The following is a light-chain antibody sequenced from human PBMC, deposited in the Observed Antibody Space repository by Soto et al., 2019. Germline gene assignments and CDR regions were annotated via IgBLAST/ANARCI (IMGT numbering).Light chain of an antibody. V-gene: IGKV3D-15*01. CDR3: QQHGQWPIT. J-gene: IGKJ5*01. CDR2: GIS. Sequence: EILMPQSPATLSVSPGERATLSCRASQSVNSNYLAWYQQKPGQAPRLLIYGISKRATDIPDRFSGSGSGTEFTLTISSLQPEDFATYYCQQHGQWPITFGQGTRLEI. CDR1: QSVNSN.